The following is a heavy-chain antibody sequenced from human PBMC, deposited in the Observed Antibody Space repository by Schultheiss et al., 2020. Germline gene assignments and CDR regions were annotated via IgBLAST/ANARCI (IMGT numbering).Heavy chain of an antibody. J-gene: IGHJ6*04. CDR3: ARGNWDWYFDV. D-gene: IGHD3/OR15-3a*01. CDR2: ILPGSGST. V-gene: IGHV1-46*01. Sequence: VQLVESGAELMKPGASVKISCKATGYTFSSYWIEWVKQRPGHGLEWIGEILPGSGSTNYNEKFKGKATFTADTSSNTAYMQLSSLTSEDSAVYYCARGNWDWYFDVWGAGTTVTVSS. CDR1: GYTFSSYW.